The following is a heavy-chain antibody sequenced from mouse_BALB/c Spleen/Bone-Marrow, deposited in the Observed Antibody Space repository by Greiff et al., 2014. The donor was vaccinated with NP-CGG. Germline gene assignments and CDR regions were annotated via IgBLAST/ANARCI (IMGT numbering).Heavy chain of an antibody. V-gene: IGHV1-80*01. D-gene: IGHD2-2*01. J-gene: IGHJ3*01. CDR1: GYAFSTYW. Sequence: VQLQESGAELVRPGSSVKISCKASGYAFSTYWMTWVKQRPGQGLEWIGKIYPGDGDTKYNGKFKGKATLTADKSSSTAYMQLSSLTSEDSAVYFCAKVTTGFAYWGQGTLVTVSA. CDR2: IYPGDGDT. CDR3: AKVTTGFAY.